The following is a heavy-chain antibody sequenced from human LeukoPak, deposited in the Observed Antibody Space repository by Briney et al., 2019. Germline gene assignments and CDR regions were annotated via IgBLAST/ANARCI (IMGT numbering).Heavy chain of an antibody. Sequence: PSETLSLTCTVSGGSISSYYWNWIRQPPGKGLEWIGYIYYSGSTNYNPSLKSRVTMSVDTSKNQFSLKLSSVTAADTAVYYCARSNKKDYYDSSSFDYWGQGTLVTVSS. CDR3: ARSNKKDYYDSSSFDY. J-gene: IGHJ4*02. CDR1: GGSISSYY. D-gene: IGHD3-22*01. CDR2: IYYSGST. V-gene: IGHV4-59*12.